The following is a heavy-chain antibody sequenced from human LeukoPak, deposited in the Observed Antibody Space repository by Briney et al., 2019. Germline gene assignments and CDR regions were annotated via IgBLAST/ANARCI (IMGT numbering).Heavy chain of an antibody. CDR3: ATEGDLYCTTANCLPFDY. Sequence: GGSLRLSCVASGVTFTTYWMSWVRQAPGKGLEGVANIQQNGGGKHYVDSVKGRFTISRDNAKKSLYLQMDNLRAEDTAVYYCATEGDLYCTTANCLPFDYWGQGTLVTVSS. CDR2: IQQNGGGK. J-gene: IGHJ4*02. CDR1: GVTFTTYW. D-gene: IGHD2-8*01. V-gene: IGHV3-7*01.